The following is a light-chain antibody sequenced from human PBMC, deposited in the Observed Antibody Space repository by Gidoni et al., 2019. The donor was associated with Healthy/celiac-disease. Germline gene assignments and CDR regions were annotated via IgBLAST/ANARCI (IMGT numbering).Light chain of an antibody. CDR2: EVS. V-gene: IGLV2-14*01. CDR1: SSDVGGYNY. Sequence: QSALPQPASVSGSPGQSITISCTGTSSDVGGYNYVSCYQQHPGKAPKLMIYEVSNRPSGVPDRFSGSKSGNTASLTISGLQAEDEADYYCSSYTSSSTRVVFGGGTKLTVL. J-gene: IGLJ2*01. CDR3: SSYTSSSTRVV.